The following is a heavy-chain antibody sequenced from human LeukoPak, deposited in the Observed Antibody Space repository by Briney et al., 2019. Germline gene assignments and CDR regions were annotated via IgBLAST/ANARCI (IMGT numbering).Heavy chain of an antibody. J-gene: IGHJ4*02. CDR2: IYYSGST. CDR3: ARFSVDSSGYDY. V-gene: IGHV4-59*01. D-gene: IGHD3-22*01. Sequence: SETLSLTCTVSGGSISSYYWSWIRQPPGKGLEWIGYIYYSGSTNYNPSLKSRVTISVDTSKNQFSLKLSSVTAADTAVYYCARFSVDSSGYDYWGQGTLVTVSS. CDR1: GGSISSYY.